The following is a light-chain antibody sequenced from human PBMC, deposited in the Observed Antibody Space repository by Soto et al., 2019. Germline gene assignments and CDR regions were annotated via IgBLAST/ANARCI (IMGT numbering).Light chain of an antibody. CDR3: LLTYSGARV. CDR2: DTD. J-gene: IGLJ2*01. V-gene: IGLV7-46*01. CDR1: TGAVTNGHY. Sequence: QVVVTQEPSLTVSPGGTVILTCGSSTGAVTNGHYAYWFQQMPGQAPRTLIYDTDNKHSWTPARFSASLLGGKAALTLTGAQPEDEADYYCLLTYSGARVFGGGTKLTVL.